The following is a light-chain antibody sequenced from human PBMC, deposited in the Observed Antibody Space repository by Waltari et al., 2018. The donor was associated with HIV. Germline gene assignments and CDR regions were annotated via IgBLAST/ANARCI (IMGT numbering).Light chain of an antibody. CDR1: PSNIGNNS. CDR2: SNS. J-gene: IGLJ2*01. Sequence: VTISCSGSPSNIGNNSVNWYQQFPGSAPKLLLYSNSQRPLGVPDRFSGSKSGSSASLAISGPQADDEAHYYCASWDDTLGVVFGGGTTLTVL. CDR3: ASWDDTLGVV. V-gene: IGLV1-44*01.